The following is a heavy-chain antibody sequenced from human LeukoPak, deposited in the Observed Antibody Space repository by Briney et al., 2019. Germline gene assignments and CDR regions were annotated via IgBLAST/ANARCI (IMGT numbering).Heavy chain of an antibody. Sequence: GASVKVSCNASGYIFSDYYINWVRQVPGQGLEWMGWINPKSGGTKYSQNFQGRVTMTRDTSISTVYMELSRLTSADTAVYYCARRHLRMRSYDYWGQGPLVIVSS. CDR2: INPKSGGT. CDR1: GYIFSDYY. CDR3: ARRHLRMRSYDY. J-gene: IGHJ4*02. V-gene: IGHV1-2*02. D-gene: IGHD5-24*01.